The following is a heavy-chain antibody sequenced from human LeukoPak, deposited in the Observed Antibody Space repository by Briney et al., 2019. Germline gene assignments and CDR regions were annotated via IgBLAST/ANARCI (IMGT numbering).Heavy chain of an antibody. CDR2: INAGNGNT. J-gene: IGHJ4*02. D-gene: IGHD1-1*01. CDR3: ARDSSFLLERRSTFDY. V-gene: IGHV1-3*01. CDR1: GYTFTSYA. Sequence: ASVKVSCKASGYTFTSYAMHWVRQAPGQRLEWMGWINAGNGNTKYSQKFQGRVTITRDTSASTDYMELSSLRSEDTAVYYCARDSSFLLERRSTFDYWGQGTLVTVSS.